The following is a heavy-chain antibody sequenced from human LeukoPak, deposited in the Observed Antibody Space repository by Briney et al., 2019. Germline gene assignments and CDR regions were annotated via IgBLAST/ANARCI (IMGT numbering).Heavy chain of an antibody. CDR1: GFTFSSFE. CDR3: ARRRATMVRGAPYYFDY. CDR2: INHSGST. V-gene: IGHV4-34*01. D-gene: IGHD3-10*01. J-gene: IGHJ4*02. Sequence: PGGSLRLSCAASGFTFSSFEMNWIRQPPGKGLEWIGEINHSGSTNYNPSLKSRVTISVDTSKNQFSLKLSSVTAADTAVYYCARRRATMVRGAPYYFDYWGQGTLVTVSS.